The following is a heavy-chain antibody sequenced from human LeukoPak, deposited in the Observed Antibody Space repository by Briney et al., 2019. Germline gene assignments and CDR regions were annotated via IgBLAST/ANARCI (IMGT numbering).Heavy chain of an antibody. J-gene: IGHJ4*02. V-gene: IGHV4-59*08. Sequence: PSETLSLTCTVSGGSLSSYYWSWIRQPPGKGLEWIGYIYYSGSTNYNPSLKSRVTISVDTSKNQFSLKLSSVTAADTAVYYCARHGAAYSFDYWGQGTLVTVSS. D-gene: IGHD5-18*01. CDR3: ARHGAAYSFDY. CDR1: GGSLSSYY. CDR2: IYYSGST.